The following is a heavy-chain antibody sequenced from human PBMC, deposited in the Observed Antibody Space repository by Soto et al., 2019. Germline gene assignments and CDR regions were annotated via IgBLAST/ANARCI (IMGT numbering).Heavy chain of an antibody. CDR3: AAEWLDFDY. D-gene: IGHD6-19*01. J-gene: IGHJ4*02. Sequence: QVQLVQSGAEVKKPGASVKVSCRTSGYIFSSYDMHWVRQAPGQRLEWMGWISAGKGDTKYSQKFQDRVTITRDTSASTAYMELSSLRSEDTAVYYCAAEWLDFDYWGQGTLVTVSS. CDR2: ISAGKGDT. CDR1: GYIFSSYD. V-gene: IGHV1-3*01.